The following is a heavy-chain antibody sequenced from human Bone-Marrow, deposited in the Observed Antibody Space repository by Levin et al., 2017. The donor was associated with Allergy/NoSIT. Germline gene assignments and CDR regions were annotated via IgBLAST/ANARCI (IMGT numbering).Heavy chain of an antibody. Sequence: NPGESLKISCKASGYTFTTYSLNWVRQAPGQGLEWMGWINTKTGNPTYAQAFTGRFVLSVDTSVSTAYLWISSLKAEDTAVYYCARDDYCVGNRCYAFKHWGQGTLVTVSS. CDR2: INTKTGNP. V-gene: IGHV7-4-1*02. CDR1: GYTFTTYS. J-gene: IGHJ1*01. D-gene: IGHD2-21*01. CDR3: ARDDYCVGNRCYAFKH.